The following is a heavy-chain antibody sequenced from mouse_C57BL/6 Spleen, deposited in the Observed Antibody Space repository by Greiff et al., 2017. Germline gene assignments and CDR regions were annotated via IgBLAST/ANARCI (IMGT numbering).Heavy chain of an antibody. CDR2: ISDGGSYT. J-gene: IGHJ3*01. V-gene: IGHV5-4*01. CDR3: ARDRAPWFAY. D-gene: IGHD3-1*01. CDR1: GFTFSSYA. Sequence: EVQRVESGGGLVKPGGSLKLSCAASGFTFSSYAMSWVRQTPEKRLEWVATISDGGSYTYYPDNVKGRFTISRDNAKNNLYLQMSHLKSEDTAMYYCARDRAPWFAYWGQGTLVTVSA.